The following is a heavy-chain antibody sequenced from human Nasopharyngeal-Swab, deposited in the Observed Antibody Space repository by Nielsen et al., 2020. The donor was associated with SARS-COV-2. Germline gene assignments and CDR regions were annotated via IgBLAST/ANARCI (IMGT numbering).Heavy chain of an antibody. CDR1: GGSISSSSYY. CDR3: ARNDYTGSSWFDP. V-gene: IGHV4-39*01. CDR2: INYSGST. Sequence: SETLSLTCTVSGGSISSSSYYWGWIRQPPGKGLEWIGSINYSGSTYYNPSLKIRVTISVDTSKNQFSLKLSYVTAADTAVYYCARNDYTGSSWFDPWAREPWSPSPQ. J-gene: IGHJ5*02. D-gene: IGHD4-11*01.